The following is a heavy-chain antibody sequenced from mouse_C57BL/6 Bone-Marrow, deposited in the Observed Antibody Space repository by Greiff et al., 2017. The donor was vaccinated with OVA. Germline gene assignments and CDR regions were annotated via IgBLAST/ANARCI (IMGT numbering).Heavy chain of an antibody. J-gene: IGHJ2*01. D-gene: IGHD1-1*01. Sequence: VKLQESGAELVKPGASVKISCKASGYAFSSYWMNWVKQRPGKGLEWIGQIYPGDGDTNYNGKFKGKATLTADKSSSTAYMQLSSLTSEDSAVYFCARWHYYGSSSRNYWGQGTTLTVSS. CDR3: ARWHYYGSSSRNY. CDR2: IYPGDGDT. CDR1: GYAFSSYW. V-gene: IGHV1-80*01.